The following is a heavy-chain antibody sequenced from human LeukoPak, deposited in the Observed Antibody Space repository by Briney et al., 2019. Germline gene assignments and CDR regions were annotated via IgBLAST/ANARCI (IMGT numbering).Heavy chain of an antibody. D-gene: IGHD6-6*01. V-gene: IGHV4-39*07. Sequence: PSETLSLTCTVSGGSISSSSYYWGWIRQPPGKGLKWIGSIYYSGTTHYSPSLESRVTISVDTSKNQFSLKLASVTAADTAVYYCASFYTSSHYWGQGTLVTVSS. CDR3: ASFYTSSHY. CDR1: GGSISSSSYY. J-gene: IGHJ4*02. CDR2: IYYSGTT.